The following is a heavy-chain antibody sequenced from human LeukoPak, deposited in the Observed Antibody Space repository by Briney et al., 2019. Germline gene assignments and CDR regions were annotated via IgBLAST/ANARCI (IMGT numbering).Heavy chain of an antibody. D-gene: IGHD6-19*01. CDR2: ISYGGSNK. Sequence: PGGSLRLSCAASGFTFSSYAMHWVRQAPGKGLEWVAVISYGGSNKYYADSVKGRFTISRDNSKNTLYLQMNSLRAEDTAVYYCAREVRYSSGWFHYWGQGTLVTVSS. V-gene: IGHV3-30-3*01. CDR1: GFTFSSYA. CDR3: AREVRYSSGWFHY. J-gene: IGHJ4*02.